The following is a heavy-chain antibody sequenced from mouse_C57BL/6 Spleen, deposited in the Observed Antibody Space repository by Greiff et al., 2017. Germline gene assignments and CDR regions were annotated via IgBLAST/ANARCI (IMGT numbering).Heavy chain of an antibody. CDR3: ARHEEAYYSNYVDYAMDY. D-gene: IGHD2-5*01. Sequence: VKLVESGAELVKPGASVKLSCKASGYTFTEYTIHWVKQRSGQGLEWIGWFYPGSGSIKYNEKFKDKATLTADKSSSTVYMELSRLTSEDSAVYFCARHEEAYYSNYVDYAMDYWGQGTSVTVSS. CDR1: GYTFTEYT. V-gene: IGHV1-62-2*01. J-gene: IGHJ4*01. CDR2: FYPGSGSI.